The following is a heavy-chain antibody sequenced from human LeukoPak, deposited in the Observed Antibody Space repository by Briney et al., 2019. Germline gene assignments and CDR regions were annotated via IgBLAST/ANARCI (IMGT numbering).Heavy chain of an antibody. J-gene: IGHJ6*03. CDR2: IFYSGST. Sequence: SGTLSLTCTVSSGSISTSNYYWGWVRQPPGKALEWIGNIFYSGSTYYSPSLKSRVTISLDTSRNQFSLKLNSVTAADTAVYYCARGSPPLYPYYDSSGWYYYYYMDVWGKGTTVTISS. D-gene: IGHD3-22*01. CDR3: ARGSPPLYPYYDSSGWYYYYYMDV. CDR1: SGSISTSNYY. V-gene: IGHV4-39*07.